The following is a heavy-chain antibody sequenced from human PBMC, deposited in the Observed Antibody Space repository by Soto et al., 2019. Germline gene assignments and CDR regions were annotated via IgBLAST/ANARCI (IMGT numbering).Heavy chain of an antibody. V-gene: IGHV3-23*01. J-gene: IGHJ5*02. CDR2: ITGSSGST. CDR1: GFTFGQFF. Sequence: GGSLRLSCAASGFTFGQFFMTWVRQAPGKGLEWVSTITGSSGSTTYTESVKGRFTISRDNSKNSLYLQMNNLRADDTAIYYCAKADTGWFAPWGRGTLVTVSS. CDR3: AKADTGWFAP. D-gene: IGHD3-10*01.